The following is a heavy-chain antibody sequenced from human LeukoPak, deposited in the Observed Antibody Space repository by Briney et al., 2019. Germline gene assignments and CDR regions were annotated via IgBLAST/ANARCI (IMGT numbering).Heavy chain of an antibody. Sequence: SVKVSCKASGGTFSSYAISWVRLAPGQGLEWMGGIIPIFGTANYAQKFQGRVTITADKSTSTAYMELSSLRSEDTAVYYCARLPYCSSTSCYLNWFDPWGQGTLVTVSS. J-gene: IGHJ5*02. V-gene: IGHV1-69*06. CDR2: IIPIFGTA. CDR1: GGTFSSYA. CDR3: ARLPYCSSTSCYLNWFDP. D-gene: IGHD2-2*01.